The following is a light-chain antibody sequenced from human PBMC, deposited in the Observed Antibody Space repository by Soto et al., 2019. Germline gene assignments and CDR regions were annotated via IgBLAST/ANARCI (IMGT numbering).Light chain of an antibody. CDR3: QQYGSSAIT. CDR2: GAS. CDR1: QSVSSSQ. J-gene: IGKJ5*01. V-gene: IGKV3-20*01. Sequence: PGERATLSCRASQSVSSSQLAWYQQKPGQAPGLLIYGASRRATGIPDRFSGSGSGSDFTLTISRLEPEDSAVYYCQQYGSSAITFGQGTRLEI.